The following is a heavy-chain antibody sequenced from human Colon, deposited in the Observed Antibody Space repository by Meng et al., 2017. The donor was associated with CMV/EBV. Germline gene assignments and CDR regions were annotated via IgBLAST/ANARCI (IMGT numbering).Heavy chain of an antibody. V-gene: IGHV1-2*02. Sequence: QVQLCQSGVEVKKPGASVKVSCKTSGYTFTGYFMFWVRQAPGQGLEWMGSLNPNSGDTNSAQKFHGRLTMTRDTSIHTAYMELGSLRSDDTAVYYCATISGGDFDFWGQGTLVTVSS. CDR1: GYTFTGYF. CDR3: ATISGGDFDF. D-gene: IGHD3-10*01. CDR2: LNPNSGDT. J-gene: IGHJ4*02.